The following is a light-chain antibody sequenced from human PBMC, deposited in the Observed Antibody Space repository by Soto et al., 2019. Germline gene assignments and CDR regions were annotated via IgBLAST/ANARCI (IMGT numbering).Light chain of an antibody. V-gene: IGLV2-14*01. CDR3: SSYTSSSTLVV. Sequence: QSALTQPASVSGSPGQSITISCTGTSSDVGGYNYVSWYQQHSGKAPKLMIYDVSSRPSGVSNRFSGSKSGNTASLTISGLQAEDEAEYYCSSYTSSSTLVVFGGGTKLTVL. CDR1: SSDVGGYNY. J-gene: IGLJ2*01. CDR2: DVS.